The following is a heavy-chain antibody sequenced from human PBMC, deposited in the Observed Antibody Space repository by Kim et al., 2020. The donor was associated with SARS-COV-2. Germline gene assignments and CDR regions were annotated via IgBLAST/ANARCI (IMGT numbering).Heavy chain of an antibody. D-gene: IGHD3-22*01. CDR2: ISAYNGNT. CDR3: ARALFTDYYDSSGYPTNWFDP. CDR1: GYTFTSYG. Sequence: ASVKVSCKASGYTFTSYGISWVRQAPGQGLEWMGWISAYNGNTNYAQKLQGRVTMTTDTSTSTAYMELRSPRSDDTAVYYCARALFTDYYDSSGYPTNWFDPWGQGTLVTVSS. V-gene: IGHV1-18*01. J-gene: IGHJ5*02.